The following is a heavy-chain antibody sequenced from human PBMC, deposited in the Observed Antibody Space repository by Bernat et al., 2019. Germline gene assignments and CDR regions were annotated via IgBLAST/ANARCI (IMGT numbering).Heavy chain of an antibody. J-gene: IGHJ6*02. CDR3: ARLMTTHYYYGMDV. D-gene: IGHD3-16*01. Sequence: QVQLQESGPGLVKPSETLSLTCTVSGGSISSYYWSWIRQPPGKGLEWIGYIYYSGSTNYNPSLKSRVTISVDTSKNPFSLKLSSVTAADTAVYYCARLMTTHYYYGMDVWGQGTTVTVSS. CDR1: GGSISSYY. V-gene: IGHV4-59*08. CDR2: IYYSGST.